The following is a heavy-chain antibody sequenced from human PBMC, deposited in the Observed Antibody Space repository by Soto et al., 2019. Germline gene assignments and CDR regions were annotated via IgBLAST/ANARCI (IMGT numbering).Heavy chain of an antibody. D-gene: IGHD5-18*01. CDR2: INHSGST. Sequence: PSETLSLTCAVYGGSFSGYYWSWIRQPPGKGLEWIGEINHSGSTNYNPSLKSRVTISVDTSKNQFSLKLSSVTAADTAVYYCRHTAMVRYYYYYGMDVWGQGTTVT. J-gene: IGHJ6*02. V-gene: IGHV4-34*01. CDR3: RHTAMVRYYYYYGMDV. CDR1: GGSFSGYY.